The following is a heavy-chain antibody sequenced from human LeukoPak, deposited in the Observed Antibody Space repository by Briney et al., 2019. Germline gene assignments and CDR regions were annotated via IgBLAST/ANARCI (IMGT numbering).Heavy chain of an antibody. CDR1: GYTFTSYG. V-gene: IGHV1-18*01. CDR3: ARAALKRYYYDSSGYYLDY. D-gene: IGHD3-22*01. CDR2: ISAYNGNT. J-gene: IGHJ4*02. Sequence: ASVKVSCKASGYTFTSYGISWVRQAPGQGLEWMGWISAYNGNTNYAQKLQGRVTMTTDTSTSTAYMELRNLRSDDTAVYYCARAALKRYYYDSSGYYLDYWGQGTLVTVSS.